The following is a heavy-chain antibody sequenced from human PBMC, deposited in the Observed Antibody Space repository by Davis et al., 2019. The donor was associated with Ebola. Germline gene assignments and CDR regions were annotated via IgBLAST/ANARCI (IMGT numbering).Heavy chain of an antibody. CDR1: GFTFGSYW. CDR3: ARDRESYDFWSGYFDY. Sequence: GESLKISCAASGFTFGSYWMSWVRQAPGKGLEWVANIKQDGSEKYYVDSVKGRFTISRDNAKNSLYLQMNSLRAEDTAVYYCARDRESYDFWSGYFDYWGQGTLVTVSS. V-gene: IGHV3-7*03. CDR2: IKQDGSEK. J-gene: IGHJ4*02. D-gene: IGHD3-3*01.